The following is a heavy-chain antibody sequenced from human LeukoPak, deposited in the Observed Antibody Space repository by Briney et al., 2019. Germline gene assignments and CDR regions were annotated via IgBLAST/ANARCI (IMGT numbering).Heavy chain of an antibody. CDR2: IYYGGST. CDR3: ARRDPRGEPARLAFFDY. CDR1: GVSINNYY. D-gene: IGHD6-6*01. Sequence: SETLSLTCTVSGVSINNYYWSWIRQPPGQGLEGLGYIYYGGSTNEHTSLKSGVTISVDTSKNQFPLNRSSVTAADPAVYCCARRDPRGEPARLAFFDYWGQGTLVTVSS. J-gene: IGHJ4*02. V-gene: IGHV4-59*08.